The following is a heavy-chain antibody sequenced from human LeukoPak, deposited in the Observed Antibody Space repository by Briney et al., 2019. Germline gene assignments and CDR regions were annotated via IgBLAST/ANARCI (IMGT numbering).Heavy chain of an antibody. V-gene: IGHV4-59*12. Sequence: SETLSLTCTVSGGSISSYYWSWIRQPPGKGLEWIGYIYYSGSTNYNPSLKSRVTISVDTSKNQFSLKLSSVAAADTAVYYCARGELRFLEWLFSDWGQGTLVTVSS. CDR3: ARGELRFLEWLFSD. J-gene: IGHJ4*02. D-gene: IGHD3-3*01. CDR2: IYYSGST. CDR1: GGSISSYY.